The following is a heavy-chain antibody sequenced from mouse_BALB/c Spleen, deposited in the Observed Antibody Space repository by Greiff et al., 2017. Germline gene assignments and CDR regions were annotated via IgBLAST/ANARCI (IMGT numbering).Heavy chain of an antibody. CDR2: IWSGGST. V-gene: IGHV2-2*02. Sequence: VMLVESGPGLVQPSQSLSITCTVSGFSLTSYGVHWVRQSPGKGLEWLGVIWSGGSTDYNAAFISRLSISKDNSKSQVFFKMNSLQANDTAIYYCARKGKYGNYHAMDYWGQGTSVTVSS. J-gene: IGHJ4*01. CDR3: ARKGKYGNYHAMDY. D-gene: IGHD2-10*02. CDR1: GFSLTSYG.